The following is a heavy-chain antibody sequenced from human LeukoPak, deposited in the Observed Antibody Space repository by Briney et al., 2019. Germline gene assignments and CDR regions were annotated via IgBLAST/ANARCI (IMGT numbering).Heavy chain of an antibody. D-gene: IGHD2/OR15-2a*01. J-gene: IGHJ4*02. CDR1: GGSFSGYY. V-gene: IGHV4-34*01. CDR3: ARLLGGY. Sequence: SETLSLTCAVYGGSFSGYYWNWIRQPPGKGLEWIGEINHSGSTNYNPSLKSRVTISVDTSKNQFSLKLSSVTAADTAVYYCARLLGGYWGQGTLVTVSS. CDR2: INHSGST.